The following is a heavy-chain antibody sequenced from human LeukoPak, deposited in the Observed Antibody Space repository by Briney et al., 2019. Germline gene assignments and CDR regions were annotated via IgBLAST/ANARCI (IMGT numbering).Heavy chain of an antibody. CDR1: GGSFSGYY. V-gene: IGHV4-34*01. D-gene: IGHD3-9*01. Sequence: PSETLSLTCAVYGGSFSGYYWSWIRQPPGKGLEWIGEINHSGSTNYNPSLESRVTISVDTSRNQFSLKLSSVTAADTAVYYCARGGYYDTLTGTLYYFDYWGQGTLVTVSS. J-gene: IGHJ4*02. CDR2: INHSGST. CDR3: ARGGYYDTLTGTLYYFDY.